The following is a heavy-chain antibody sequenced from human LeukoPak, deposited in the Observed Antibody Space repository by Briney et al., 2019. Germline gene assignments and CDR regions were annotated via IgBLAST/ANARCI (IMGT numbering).Heavy chain of an antibody. CDR1: GYTFTGYY. CDR3: ARSPPGNRGELSYLPGDY. Sequence: ASVKVSCKASGYTFTGYYMHWVRQAPGQGLEWMEWINPNSGGTNYAQKFQGRVTMTRDTSISTAYMELSRLRSGDTAVYYCARSPPGNRGELSYLPGDYWGQGTLVTVSS. D-gene: IGHD3-16*02. J-gene: IGHJ4*02. CDR2: INPNSGGT. V-gene: IGHV1-2*02.